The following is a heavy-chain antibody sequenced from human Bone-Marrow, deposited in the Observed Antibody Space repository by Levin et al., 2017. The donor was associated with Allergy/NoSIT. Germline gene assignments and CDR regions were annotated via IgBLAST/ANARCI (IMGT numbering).Heavy chain of an antibody. V-gene: IGHV3-33*01. D-gene: IGHD3-10*01. J-gene: IGHJ6*03. CDR3: ARASDSGDYMDV. CDR1: GFTFSSYG. Sequence: GESLKISCAASGFTFSSYGMHWVRQAPGKGLEWVAVIWYDGSNKYYADSVKGRFTISRDNSKNTLYLQMNSLRAEDTAVYYCARASDSGDYMDVWGKGTTVTVSS. CDR2: IWYDGSNK.